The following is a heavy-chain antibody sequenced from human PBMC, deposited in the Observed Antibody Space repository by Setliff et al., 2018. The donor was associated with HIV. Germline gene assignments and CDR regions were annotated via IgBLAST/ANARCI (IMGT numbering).Heavy chain of an antibody. J-gene: IGHJ5*02. CDR2: VNADNGNT. CDR1: GYTFTSYA. CDR3: VRGYRSAWNSWFDA. V-gene: IGHV1-3*01. Sequence: GASVKVSCKASGYTFTSYALHWVRQAPGQRLEWMGWVNADNGNTKYSEKFQGRVTITRDTAASTVYMDLSSLRADDTAVYYCVRGYRSAWNSWFDAWGQGTRVTVSS. D-gene: IGHD6-19*01.